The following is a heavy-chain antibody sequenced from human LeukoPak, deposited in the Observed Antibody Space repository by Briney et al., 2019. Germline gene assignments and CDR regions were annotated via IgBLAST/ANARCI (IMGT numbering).Heavy chain of an antibody. Sequence: PSQTLSLTCTVSGGSISSGNYYWRWIRQPAGKGLEWIGRIYTSGSTNYNPSLKSRVTISVDTSKNQFSLKLSSVTAADTAVYYCARERGISCSSTSCYTYYFDYWGQGTLVTVSS. V-gene: IGHV4-61*02. J-gene: IGHJ4*02. CDR2: IYTSGST. CDR3: ARERGISCSSTSCYTYYFDY. CDR1: GGSISSGNYY. D-gene: IGHD2-2*02.